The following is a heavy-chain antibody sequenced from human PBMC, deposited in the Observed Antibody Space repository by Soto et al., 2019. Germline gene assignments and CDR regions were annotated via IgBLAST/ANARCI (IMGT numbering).Heavy chain of an antibody. J-gene: IGHJ4*02. Sequence: GGSLRLSGTASGFIFGTYGMHWVRQAPGKGLEWVAGIWYDGSVKTYADSVKGRFSISRDNSQNTVYLQMNTLSAEDTAVYYCARADCGGQCPCDYWGQGTLVTVSS. CDR1: GFIFGTYG. CDR2: IWYDGSVK. CDR3: ARADCGGQCPCDY. D-gene: IGHD2-21*01. V-gene: IGHV3-33*01.